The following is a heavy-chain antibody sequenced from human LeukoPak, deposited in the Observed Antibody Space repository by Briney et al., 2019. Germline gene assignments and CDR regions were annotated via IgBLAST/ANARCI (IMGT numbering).Heavy chain of an antibody. D-gene: IGHD3-10*01. CDR2: IYSGGNT. Sequence: PGGSLRLSCTVSGFTVSSNSMSWVRQAPGKGLEWVSFIYSGGNTHNSDSVKGRFTISRDNAKHSLYLQMNSLRVEDTAVYYCARDYYGSGSYRHDAFEIWGQGTMVTVSS. CDR3: ARDYYGSGSYRHDAFEI. CDR1: GFTVSSNS. J-gene: IGHJ3*02. V-gene: IGHV3-66*01.